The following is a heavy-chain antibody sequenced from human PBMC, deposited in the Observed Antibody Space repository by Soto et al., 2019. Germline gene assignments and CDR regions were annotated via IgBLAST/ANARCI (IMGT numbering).Heavy chain of an antibody. CDR3: ARDVASSSWYYFDS. J-gene: IGHJ4*02. D-gene: IGHD6-13*01. V-gene: IGHV3-30*04. CDR1: GFTFSTYA. Sequence: QVDLVESGGGVVQPGGSLRLSCVASGFTFSTYAMHWVRQTPGKGLECVASISYDGSDTYYADPVKGRFTISRDNSKNRLHLQMNSLTPDDTALYYCARDVASSSWYYFDSWGQGTLVTVSS. CDR2: ISYDGSDT.